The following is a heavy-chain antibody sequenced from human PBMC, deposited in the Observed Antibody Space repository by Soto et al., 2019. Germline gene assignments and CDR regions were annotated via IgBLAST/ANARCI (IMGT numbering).Heavy chain of an antibody. D-gene: IGHD6-19*01. CDR1: GGSISSYY. CDR2: IYYSGTT. V-gene: IGHV4-59*01. Sequence: TLSLTCTVSGGSISSYYWSWIRHPPGKGLEWIGYIYYSGTTNYNPSLKSRVAISVDTSKNQFSLNLRSVTAADTAIYYCARGYNGGWYLNDYWGQGTLVTVSS. CDR3: ARGYNGGWYLNDY. J-gene: IGHJ4*02.